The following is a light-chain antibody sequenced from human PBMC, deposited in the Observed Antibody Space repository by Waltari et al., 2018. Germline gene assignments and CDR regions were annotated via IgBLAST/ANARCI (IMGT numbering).Light chain of an antibody. Sequence: QAGLTQPPSVSKGLRQTVTLTCTGSRNDIGNEGAAWLQQHQGHPPTLLSYRNDYRPSGISERFSASRSGNTASLTITGLQPEDEADYYCSAWDRSLSAVVFGGGTKLTVL. CDR3: SAWDRSLSAVV. CDR1: RNDIGNEG. J-gene: IGLJ2*01. CDR2: RND. V-gene: IGLV10-54*04.